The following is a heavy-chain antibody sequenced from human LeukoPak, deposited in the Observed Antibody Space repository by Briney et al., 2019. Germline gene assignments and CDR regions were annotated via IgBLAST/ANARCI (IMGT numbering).Heavy chain of an antibody. CDR3: ARRKRTYYDILTGYSYYFDY. V-gene: IGHV3-7*01. CDR2: IKQDGSEK. CDR1: GFTFSSYW. J-gene: IGHJ4*02. D-gene: IGHD3-9*01. Sequence: GGSLRLSCAASGFTFSSYWMSWVRQAPGKGLGWVANIKQDGSEKSYVDSVKGRFTISRDNAKNSLYLQMNSLRAEDTAVYYCARRKRTYYDILTGYSYYFDYWGQGTLVTVSS.